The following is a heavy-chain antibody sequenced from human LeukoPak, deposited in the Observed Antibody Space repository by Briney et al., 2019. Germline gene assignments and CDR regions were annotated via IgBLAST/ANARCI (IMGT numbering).Heavy chain of an antibody. D-gene: IGHD6-13*01. CDR1: GGSFSGYY. J-gene: IGHJ4*02. V-gene: IGHV4-34*01. Sequence: SETLSLTCAVYGGSFSGYYWSWIRQPPGKGLEWIGEINHSGSTNYNPSLKSRVTISVDTSKNQFSLKLGSVTAADTAVYYCARGRGRRYSSSWTPIDYWGQGTLVTVSS. CDR2: INHSGST. CDR3: ARGRGRRYSSSWTPIDY.